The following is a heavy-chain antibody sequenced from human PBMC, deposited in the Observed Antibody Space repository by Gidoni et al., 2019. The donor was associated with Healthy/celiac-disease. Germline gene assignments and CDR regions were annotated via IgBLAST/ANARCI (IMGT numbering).Heavy chain of an antibody. CDR3: ARSYYGSGSYY. CDR2: INHSGST. D-gene: IGHD3-10*01. CDR1: GGSFSGYY. V-gene: IGHV4-34*01. Sequence: QVQLQQWGAGLFQPSETLSLTFAVHGGSFSGYYWSWIRQPPGKGLEWIREINHSGSTNYNPSLKRRVTISVDTSKNQFSLKLSSVTAADTAVYYCARSYYGSGSYYWGQGTLVTVSS. J-gene: IGHJ4*02.